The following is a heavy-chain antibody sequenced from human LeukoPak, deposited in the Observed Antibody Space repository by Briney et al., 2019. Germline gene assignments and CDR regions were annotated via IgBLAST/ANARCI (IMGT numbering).Heavy chain of an antibody. CDR2: ISGSGGST. J-gene: IGHJ4*02. V-gene: IGHV3-23*01. Sequence: GGSLRLSCAASGFTFSSYAMSWVRQAPGKGLEWVSAISGSGGSTYYADSVKGRFTISRDNSKNTLYLLMNSLRAEDTAVYYCAKLYSSGWYVGYWGQGTLVTVSS. CDR3: AKLYSSGWYVGY. D-gene: IGHD6-19*01. CDR1: GFTFSSYA.